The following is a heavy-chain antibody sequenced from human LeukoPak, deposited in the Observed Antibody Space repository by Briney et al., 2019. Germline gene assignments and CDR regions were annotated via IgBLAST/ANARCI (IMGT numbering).Heavy chain of an antibody. Sequence: TGGSLRLSCAASGFTFSNYAMSWVRQAPGKGLEWVSSISSSSSYIYYADSVKGRFTISRDNAKNSLFLQMNSLRAEDTAVYYCASSLEWLSEPYFDYWGQGTLVTVS. CDR2: ISSSSSYI. CDR1: GFTFSNYA. CDR3: ASSLEWLSEPYFDY. V-gene: IGHV3-21*01. D-gene: IGHD3-3*01. J-gene: IGHJ4*02.